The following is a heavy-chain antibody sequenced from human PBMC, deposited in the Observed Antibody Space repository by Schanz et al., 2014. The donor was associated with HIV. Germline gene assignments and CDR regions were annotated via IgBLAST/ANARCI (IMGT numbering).Heavy chain of an antibody. CDR2: ISTGGERT. CDR3: AKPEYDSSGNSQSHFDY. J-gene: IGHJ4*02. V-gene: IGHV3-23*01. CDR1: GFNFNNYA. Sequence: EVQLLESGGGLEQPGGSLRLSCAASGFNFNNYAMTWVRQAPGRGLEWVSAISTGGERTFYADSVKGRFTISRDNSKNTLYLQMTTLRTEDTAVYYCAKPEYDSSGNSQSHFDYWGQGTLVTVSS. D-gene: IGHD3-22*01.